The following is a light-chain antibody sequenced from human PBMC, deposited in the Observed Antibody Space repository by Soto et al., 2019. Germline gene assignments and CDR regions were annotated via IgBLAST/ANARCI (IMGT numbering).Light chain of an antibody. CDR1: QSVSSY. Sequence: EIVLTQSPATLSLSPGERATLSCRASQSVSSYLAWYQQKPGQAPRLLIYDASNRATGIPARFSGSGSGTDFTLTISSLEPEDFAVYYCQQRSNWPVEYTFGQGTKLEIK. J-gene: IGKJ2*01. V-gene: IGKV3-11*01. CDR3: QQRSNWPVEYT. CDR2: DAS.